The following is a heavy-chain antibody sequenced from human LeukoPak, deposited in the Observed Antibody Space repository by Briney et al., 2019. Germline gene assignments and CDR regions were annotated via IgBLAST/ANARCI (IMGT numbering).Heavy chain of an antibody. J-gene: IGHJ4*02. Sequence: GGSLRLSCAASGFTFSTYRMHWVRQAPGKGLVWLSRVDNDGSGTSYADSVKGRFTISRDNGKNILFLQMDSLRAEDTAVYFCARSQRGYSYGEHWGQGTPVTVSS. V-gene: IGHV3-74*01. CDR3: ARSQRGYSYGEH. CDR2: VDNDGSGT. D-gene: IGHD5-18*01. CDR1: GFTFSTYR.